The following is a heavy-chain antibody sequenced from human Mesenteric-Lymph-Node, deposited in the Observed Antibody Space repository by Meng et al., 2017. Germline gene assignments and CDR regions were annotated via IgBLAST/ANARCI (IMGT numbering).Heavy chain of an antibody. CDR3: AKDYSGSYYGFDP. CDR2: ISGSGGST. J-gene: IGHJ5*02. Sequence: GESLKISCAASGFTFSSYAMSWVRQAPGKGLEWVSAISGSGGSTYYADSVKGRFTISRDNANNSVYLQMSSLRAEDTALYYCAKDYSGSYYGFDPWGQGTLVTVSS. V-gene: IGHV3-23*01. D-gene: IGHD1-26*01. CDR1: GFTFSSYA.